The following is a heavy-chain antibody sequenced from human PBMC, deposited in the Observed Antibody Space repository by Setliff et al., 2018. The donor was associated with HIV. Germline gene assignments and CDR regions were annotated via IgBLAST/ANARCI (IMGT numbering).Heavy chain of an antibody. J-gene: IGHJ4*02. Sequence: GGSLRLSCTASGFTFGHYAMSWVRQAPGKGLEWVSGISGSGDTTNYADSVKGRFTTSRDNARNSLYLEMNSLRADDTAVYYCAKEDQRVTSVDYWGQGTPVTVSS. CDR3: AKEDQRVTSVDY. D-gene: IGHD2-2*01. CDR2: ISGSGDTT. CDR1: GFTFGHYA. V-gene: IGHV3-23*01.